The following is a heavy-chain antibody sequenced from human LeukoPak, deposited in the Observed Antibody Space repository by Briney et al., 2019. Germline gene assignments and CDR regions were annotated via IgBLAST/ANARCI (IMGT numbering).Heavy chain of an antibody. D-gene: IGHD2-15*01. CDR1: GYTFTSYY. V-gene: IGHV1-46*01. CDR3: ASYCSGGSCYPYPLDDAFDI. J-gene: IGHJ3*02. Sequence: ASVKVSCKASGYTFTSYYMHWVRQAPGQGLEWMGIINPSGGSTSYAQKFQGRVTMTRDTSTSTVYMELSSLRSEDTAVYYCASYCSGGSCYPYPLDDAFDIWGQGTMVTVSS. CDR2: INPSGGST.